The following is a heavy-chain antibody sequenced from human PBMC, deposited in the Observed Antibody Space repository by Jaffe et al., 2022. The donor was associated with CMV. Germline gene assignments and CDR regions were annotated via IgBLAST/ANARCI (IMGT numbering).Heavy chain of an antibody. Sequence: EVQLLESGGGLVQPGGSLRLSCAASGFTFSSYAMSWVRQAPGKGLEWVSAISGSGGSTYYADSVKGRFTISRDNSKNTLYLQMNSLRAEDTAVYYCAKVTYYYDSSGYYPYFDYWGQGTLVTVSS. CDR3: AKVTYYYDSSGYYPYFDY. J-gene: IGHJ4*02. CDR2: ISGSGGST. D-gene: IGHD3-22*01. V-gene: IGHV3-23*01. CDR1: GFTFSSYA.